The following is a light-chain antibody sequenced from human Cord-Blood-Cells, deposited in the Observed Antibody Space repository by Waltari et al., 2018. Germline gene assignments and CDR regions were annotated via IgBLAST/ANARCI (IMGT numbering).Light chain of an antibody. CDR1: QSISNY. CDR3: QQSYSTPPT. V-gene: IGKV1-39*01. J-gene: IGKJ1*01. CDR2: AAS. Sequence: DIQMTQSPSSLSASVGDRVTITCRASQSISNYLNWYQQKPGKAPKLLIYAASSLQSGGPSRFSGSGSGTDFTLTISSLQPEDFATYYCQQSYSTPPTFGQGTKVEIK.